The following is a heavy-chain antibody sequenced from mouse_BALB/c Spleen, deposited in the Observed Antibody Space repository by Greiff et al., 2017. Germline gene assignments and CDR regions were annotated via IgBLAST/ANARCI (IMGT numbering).Heavy chain of an antibody. J-gene: IGHJ3*01. Sequence: EVQLVESGPELVKPGASVKISCKASGYSFTGYFMNWVMQSHGKSLEWIGRINPYNGDTFYNQKFKGKATLTVDKSSSTAHMELRSLASEDSAVYYCGYGWFAYWGQGTLVTVSA. D-gene: IGHD1-1*02. V-gene: IGHV1-20*02. CDR1: GYSFTGYF. CDR3: GYGWFAY. CDR2: INPYNGDT.